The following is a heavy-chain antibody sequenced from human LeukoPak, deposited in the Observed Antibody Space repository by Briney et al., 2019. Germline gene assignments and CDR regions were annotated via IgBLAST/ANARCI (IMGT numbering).Heavy chain of an antibody. J-gene: IGHJ4*02. CDR2: ISGSGGTT. CDR1: GFTFSSYA. D-gene: IGHD3-22*01. V-gene: IGHV3-23*01. CDR3: AKDLTYYYDSTGYCFDY. Sequence: PGGSLRLSCAASGFTFSSYAMSWVRQAPGKGLELVSGISGSGGTTYYADSVKGRFTISRDNSKNTLYLQLNSLRAEDTAIYYCAKDLTYYYDSTGYCFDYWGRGTLVTVSS.